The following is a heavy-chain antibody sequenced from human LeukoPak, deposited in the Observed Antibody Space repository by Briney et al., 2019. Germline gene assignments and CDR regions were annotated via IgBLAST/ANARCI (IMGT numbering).Heavy chain of an antibody. V-gene: IGHV3-33*01. Sequence: GRSLRLSCTASGFNFGIYGMHWVRQAPGKGLEWVAVMWDDGTHEYYAESVKGRFTISRDNSKNTLYLQMNSLRAEDTAVYYCAREMRSIVVVPAAIPEGLDYWGQGTLVTVSS. D-gene: IGHD2-2*02. CDR1: GFNFGIYG. CDR2: MWDDGTHE. J-gene: IGHJ4*02. CDR3: AREMRSIVVVPAAIPEGLDY.